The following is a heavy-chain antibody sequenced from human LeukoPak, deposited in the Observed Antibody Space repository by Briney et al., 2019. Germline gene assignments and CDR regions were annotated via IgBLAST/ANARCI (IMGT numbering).Heavy chain of an antibody. V-gene: IGHV1-69*05. CDR2: VIPIFGTA. J-gene: IGHJ3*02. Sequence: SVKVSCKASGGTFSSYAISWVRQAPGQGLEWMGRVIPIFGTANYAQKFQGRVTITTDESTSTAYMELSSLRSEDTAVYYCLLRNDFWSGGAFDIWGQGTMVTVSS. CDR3: LLRNDFWSGGAFDI. D-gene: IGHD3-3*01. CDR1: GGTFSSYA.